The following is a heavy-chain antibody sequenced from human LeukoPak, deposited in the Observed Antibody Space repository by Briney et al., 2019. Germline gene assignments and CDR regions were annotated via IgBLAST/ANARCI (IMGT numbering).Heavy chain of an antibody. D-gene: IGHD3-22*01. CDR2: INWNGGST. V-gene: IGHV3-20*04. Sequence: GGSLRLSCAASGFTFDDYGMSWVRQAPGKGLEWVSGINWNGGSTGYADSVKGRFTISRDNAKNSLYLQMNSLRAEDTALYYCARARNYDSSGLLHYYYMDVWGKGTTVTVSS. CDR3: ARARNYDSSGLLHYYYMDV. CDR1: GFTFDDYG. J-gene: IGHJ6*03.